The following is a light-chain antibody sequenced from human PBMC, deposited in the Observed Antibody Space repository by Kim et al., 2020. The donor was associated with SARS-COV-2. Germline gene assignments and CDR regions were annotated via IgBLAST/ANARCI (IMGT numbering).Light chain of an antibody. V-gene: IGLV6-57*01. CDR3: QSFDSSTWV. J-gene: IGLJ3*02. Sequence: GQTITISCTPDSGTIASNFVQWFQQRPGSSPTPVIFDDDRRPSGVPDRFSGSVDVSSNSASLTISGLKTEDEADYYCQSFDSSTWVFGGGTQLTVL. CDR1: SGTIASNF. CDR2: DDD.